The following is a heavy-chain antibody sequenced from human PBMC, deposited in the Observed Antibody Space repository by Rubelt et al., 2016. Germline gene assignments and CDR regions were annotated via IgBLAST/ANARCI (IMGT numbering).Heavy chain of an antibody. V-gene: IGHV3-23*01. D-gene: IGHD3-10*01. Sequence: EWVSAISGSGGSTYYADSVKGRFTISRDNSKNTLYLQMNSLRAEDTAVYYCARVKWFGELSYWGQGTLVTVSS. CDR2: ISGSGGST. J-gene: IGHJ1*01. CDR3: ARVKWFGELSY.